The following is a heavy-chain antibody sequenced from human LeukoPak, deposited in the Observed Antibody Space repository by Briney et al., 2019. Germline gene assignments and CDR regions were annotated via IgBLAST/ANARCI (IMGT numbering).Heavy chain of an antibody. CDR2: IYYSGST. CDR3: ARCHMGSANYYYCYYYMDV. Sequence: SETLSLTCTVSGGSISSYYWSWIRQPPGKGLEWIGYIYYSGSTNYNPSLKSRVTISVDTSKNQFSLKLSSVTAADTAVYYCARCHMGSANYYYCYYYMDVWGKGTTVTVSS. D-gene: IGHD3-10*01. CDR1: GGSISSYY. V-gene: IGHV4-59*01. J-gene: IGHJ6*03.